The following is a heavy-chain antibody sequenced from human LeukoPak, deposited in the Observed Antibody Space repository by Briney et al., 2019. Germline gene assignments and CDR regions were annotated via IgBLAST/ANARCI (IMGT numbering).Heavy chain of an antibody. CDR3: ARGRSRLSRPNSRGAMDV. Sequence: ALVKVSCKASGYTFTSYDINWVRQATGQGLEWMGWMNPNSGNTGYAQKFQGRVTMTRNTSISTAYMELSSLRSEDTAVYYCARGRSRLSRPNSRGAMDVWGKGTTVTVSS. CDR2: MNPNSGNT. V-gene: IGHV1-8*01. CDR1: GYTFTSYD. D-gene: IGHD3-10*01. J-gene: IGHJ6*03.